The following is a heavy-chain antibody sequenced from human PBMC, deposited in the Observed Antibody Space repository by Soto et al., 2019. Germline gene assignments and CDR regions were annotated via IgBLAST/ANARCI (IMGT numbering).Heavy chain of an antibody. J-gene: IGHJ6*02. V-gene: IGHV5-51*01. D-gene: IGHD3-3*01. CDR2: IYPGDSDT. Sequence: PGYSLKISCKGSGYSFTSYWIGWVRQRPGKGLEWMGIIYPGDSDTRYSPSFQGQVTISADKSISTAYLQWSSLKASDTAMYYCASQYYEFWSGHYGMDVWGQGTTVTVSS. CDR1: GYSFTSYW. CDR3: ASQYYEFWSGHYGMDV.